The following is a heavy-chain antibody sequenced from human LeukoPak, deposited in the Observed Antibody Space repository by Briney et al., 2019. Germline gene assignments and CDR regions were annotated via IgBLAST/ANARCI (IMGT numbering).Heavy chain of an antibody. CDR1: GFTFSSYS. Sequence: GGSLRLSCAASGFTFSSYSMNWVRQAPGKGLEWVSSISSSSSYIYYADSVKGRFTISRDNAKNSLYLQMNSLRAEDTAVYYCARGPAGAGLYYFDYWGQGTLVTVSS. D-gene: IGHD6-19*01. V-gene: IGHV3-21*01. J-gene: IGHJ4*02. CDR3: ARGPAGAGLYYFDY. CDR2: ISSSSSYI.